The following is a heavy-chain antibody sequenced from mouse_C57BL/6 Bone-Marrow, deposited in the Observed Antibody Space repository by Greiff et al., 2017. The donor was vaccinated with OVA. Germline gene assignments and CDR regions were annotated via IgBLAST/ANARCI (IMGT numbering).Heavy chain of an antibody. V-gene: IGHV1-82*01. Sequence: VQLVESGPELVKPGASVKISCKASGYAFSSSWMNWVKQRPGKGLEWIGRIYPGDGDTNYNGKFKGKATLTADKSSSTAYMQLSNLTSEDSAVYFCARVRDYSNYVFDYWGQGTTLTVSS. CDR2: IYPGDGDT. CDR3: ARVRDYSNYVFDY. J-gene: IGHJ2*01. D-gene: IGHD2-5*01. CDR1: GYAFSSSW.